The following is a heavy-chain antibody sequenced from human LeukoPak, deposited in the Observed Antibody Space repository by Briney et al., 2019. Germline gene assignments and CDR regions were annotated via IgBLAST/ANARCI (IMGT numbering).Heavy chain of an antibody. V-gene: IGHV4-61*02. J-gene: IGHJ4*02. CDR3: ARMVRGVIITYYFDY. CDR2: IYTSGST. D-gene: IGHD3-10*01. Sequence: PSETLSLTCTVSGGSISSGSYYWRWIRQPAGKGLEWIVRIYTSGSTNYNPSLKSRVTISVDTSKNQFSLKLSSVTAADTAVYYCARMVRGVIITYYFDYWGQGTLVTVSS. CDR1: GGSISSGSYY.